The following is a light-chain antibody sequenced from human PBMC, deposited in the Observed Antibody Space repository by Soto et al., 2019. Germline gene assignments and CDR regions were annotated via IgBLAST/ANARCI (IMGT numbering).Light chain of an antibody. CDR2: GAS. Sequence: TQSRSTLSLSPEERATVSCRASQSVSSSLAWYQQKPGQAPRLLIYGASTRATGIPARFSGSGSGTEFTLTVNSLESEDFAVYYCQQYNLWWTFGQGTKVDIK. J-gene: IGKJ1*01. V-gene: IGKV3-15*01. CDR1: QSVSSS. CDR3: QQYNLWWT.